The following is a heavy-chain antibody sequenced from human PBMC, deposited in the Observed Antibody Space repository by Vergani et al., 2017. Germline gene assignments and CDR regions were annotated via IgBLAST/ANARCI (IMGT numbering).Heavy chain of an antibody. J-gene: IGHJ6*03. V-gene: IGHV3-48*01. D-gene: IGHD3-3*01. CDR3: ARFSRPYYDFWSGYYVTDYYYMDV. CDR2: VSTGTKIQ. Sequence: VQLVESGGGVVQPGTSLRLSCVVSGFDFSSYIMNWVRQAPGKGLEWVSFVSTGTKIQSYAETVKGRFTISRDSAKNSLYLQMDSLRAEDTAVYYCARFSRPYYDFWSGYYVTDYYYMDVWGKGTTVTVSS. CDR1: GFDFSSYI.